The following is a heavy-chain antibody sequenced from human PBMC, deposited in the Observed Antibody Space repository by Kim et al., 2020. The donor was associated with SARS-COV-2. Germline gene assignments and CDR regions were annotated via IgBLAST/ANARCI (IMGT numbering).Heavy chain of an antibody. CDR1: GFTFSTYW. CDR3: AGSVGDFAWFDP. D-gene: IGHD4-17*01. V-gene: IGHV3-74*03. CDR2: INSDASIT. Sequence: GGSLRLSCVASGFTFSTYWMHWVRQAPGKGLVWVSHINSDASITSYADSAKGRFTISRDNAKNTLSLQMNSLRAEDTAVYYCAGSVGDFAWFDPWGQGTLVTVSS. J-gene: IGHJ5*02.